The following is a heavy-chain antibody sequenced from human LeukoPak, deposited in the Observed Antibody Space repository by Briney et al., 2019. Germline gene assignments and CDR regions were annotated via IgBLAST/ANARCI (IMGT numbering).Heavy chain of an antibody. CDR3: ARDLGTRKSIAFAD. CDR2: ISSNNGYI. V-gene: IGHV3-21*01. J-gene: IGHJ4*02. D-gene: IGHD6-6*01. CDR1: GFSFSSYR. Sequence: PGGSLRLSCAASGFSFSSYRMNWVRQAPGKGLEWVASISSNNGYICYADSVKGRFTISRDNGENSLHLQMNSLRAEDAAVYYCARDLGTRKSIAFADWGQGTLVTVSS.